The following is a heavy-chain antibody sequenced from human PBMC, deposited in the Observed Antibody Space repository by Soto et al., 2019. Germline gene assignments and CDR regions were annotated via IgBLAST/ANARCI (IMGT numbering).Heavy chain of an antibody. V-gene: IGHV4-59*01. CDR3: ARARIPILMGGQYNWFDP. CDR2: IYYSGST. Sequence: LSLTCTVSGGSISSYYWSWIRQPPGKGLEWIGYIYYSGSTNYNPSLKSRVTISVDTSKNQFSLKLSSVTAADTAVYYCARARIPILMGGQYNWFDPWGQGTLVTVSS. D-gene: IGHD3-3*01. CDR1: GGSISSYY. J-gene: IGHJ5*02.